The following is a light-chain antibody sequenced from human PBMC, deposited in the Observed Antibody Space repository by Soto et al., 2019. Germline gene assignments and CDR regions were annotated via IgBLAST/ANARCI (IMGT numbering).Light chain of an antibody. CDR3: GTWDGNVSTGLYV. V-gene: IGLV1-51*01. Sequence: QSVLTQPPSVSAAPRQKVTISCSGSISNIGNNFVSWYQQLPGTAPKLLIYDNNQRPSGIPDRFSGSKSGTSATLGITGLETGEEADYYCGTWDGNVSTGLYVFGNGTKVXVL. CDR1: ISNIGNNF. CDR2: DNN. J-gene: IGLJ1*01.